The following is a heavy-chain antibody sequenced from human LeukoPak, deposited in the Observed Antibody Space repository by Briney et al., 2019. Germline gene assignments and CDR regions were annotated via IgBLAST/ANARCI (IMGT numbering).Heavy chain of an antibody. D-gene: IGHD4-23*01. CDR2: ISGSGGST. CDR1: GFTFSSCA. V-gene: IGHV3-23*01. J-gene: IGHJ4*02. CDR3: AKDSDYGGNSPFDY. Sequence: GGSLRLSCAASGFTFSSCAMSWVSQAPGKGLEWVSAISGSGGSTYYADSVKDRFTIPRDNSKNTLYLQMNSLRAEDTAVYYCAKDSDYGGNSPFDYWGQGTLVTVSS.